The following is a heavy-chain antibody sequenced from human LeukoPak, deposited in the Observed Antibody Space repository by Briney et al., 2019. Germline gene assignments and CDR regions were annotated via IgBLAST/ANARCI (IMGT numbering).Heavy chain of an antibody. CDR1: GYTFTSYD. Sequence: GASVKVSCKASGYTFTSYDINWVRQATGQGLEWMGWMNPNSGNTGYAQKFQGRVTITRNTSISTAYMELSSLRSEDTAVYYCASGIAVAGTGLFDIWGQGTMVTVSS. CDR2: MNPNSGNT. V-gene: IGHV1-8*03. CDR3: ASGIAVAGTGLFDI. D-gene: IGHD6-19*01. J-gene: IGHJ3*02.